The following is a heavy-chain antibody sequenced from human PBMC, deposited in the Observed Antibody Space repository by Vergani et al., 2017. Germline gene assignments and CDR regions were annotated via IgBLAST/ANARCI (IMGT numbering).Heavy chain of an antibody. J-gene: IGHJ5*02. CDR2: TWYDGNNK. D-gene: IGHD1-14*01. CDR3: ARDLRLLYNRFDP. CDR1: GFTFNQYG. Sequence: QVQLVESGGGVVQPGRSLILSCAASGFTFNQYGMHWVRQAPGKGLDWVAVTWYDGNNKQYADSVKGRFTISRDNSKSTMYLQMNSLRDEDTGLYYCARDLRLLYNRFDPWVQGTLVTVSS. V-gene: IGHV3-33*01.